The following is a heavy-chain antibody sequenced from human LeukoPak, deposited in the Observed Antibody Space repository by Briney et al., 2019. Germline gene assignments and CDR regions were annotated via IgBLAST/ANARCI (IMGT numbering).Heavy chain of an antibody. V-gene: IGHV4-59*01. CDR2: IYYSGST. CDR1: GGSISSYY. J-gene: IGHJ6*03. D-gene: IGHD3-3*01. CDR3: ARDGIGEYDFWSGYYHYYMDV. Sequence: PSETLSLTCTVSGGSISSYYWSWIRQPPGKGLEWIGYIYYSGSTNYNPSLKSGVTISVDTSKNQFSLKLSSVTAADTAVYYCARDGIGEYDFWSGYYHYYMDVWGKGTTVTVSS.